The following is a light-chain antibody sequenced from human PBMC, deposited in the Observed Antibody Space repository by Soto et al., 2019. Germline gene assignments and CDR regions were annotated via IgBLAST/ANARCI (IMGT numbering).Light chain of an antibody. CDR1: QSISSW. J-gene: IGKJ1*01. Sequence: DIQMTQSPSTLSASVGDRVTITCRASQSISSWLAWYQQKPGKAPKLLIYKASTLESGVPSNFSGSGSGTEFSLTISILQPEDFATYYCQQYNAYPWTFCQGTKVDVK. CDR2: KAS. CDR3: QQYNAYPWT. V-gene: IGKV1-5*03.